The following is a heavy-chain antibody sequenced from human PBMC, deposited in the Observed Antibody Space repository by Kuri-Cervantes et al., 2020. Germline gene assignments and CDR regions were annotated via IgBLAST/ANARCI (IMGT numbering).Heavy chain of an antibody. CDR2: ISAYNGNT. CDR1: GYTFTSYY. Sequence: ASVKVSCKASGYTFTSYYMHWVRQAPGQGLEWMGWISAYNGNTNYAQKPQGRVTMTTDTSTSTAYMELRSLRSDDTAVYYCARLKFHGAAGFYYFDYWGQGTLVTVSS. V-gene: IGHV1-18*04. CDR3: ARLKFHGAAGFYYFDY. J-gene: IGHJ4*02. D-gene: IGHD6-13*01.